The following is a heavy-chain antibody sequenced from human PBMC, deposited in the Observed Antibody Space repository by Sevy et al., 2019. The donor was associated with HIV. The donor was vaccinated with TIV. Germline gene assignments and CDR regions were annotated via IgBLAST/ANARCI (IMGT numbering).Heavy chain of an antibody. CDR1: GASISSSGYY. J-gene: IGHJ4*02. D-gene: IGHD6-25*01. Sequence: SETLSLTCTVSGASISSSGYYWGWIRQPPGKGLEWIASINYSGITFYNPSLKSQVTISADTSKNHFSLRLSSVTAADSSIYFCVGPKLTYTNGWLYLDYWGQGTVVTVSS. V-gene: IGHV4-39*01. CDR2: INYSGIT. CDR3: VGPKLTYTNGWLYLDY.